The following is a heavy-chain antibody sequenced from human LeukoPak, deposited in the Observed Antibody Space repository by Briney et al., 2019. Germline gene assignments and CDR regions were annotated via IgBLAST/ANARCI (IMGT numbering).Heavy chain of an antibody. Sequence: ASVKVSCKASGYTFTGYYVHWVRQAPGQGLEWMGWINPNSGGTNYAQNFQGRVTMTRDTSISTAYMELSSLRSEDTAVYYCARASSSWYLIHYYYYYMDVWGKGTTVTISS. D-gene: IGHD6-13*01. CDR3: ARASSSWYLIHYYYYYMDV. J-gene: IGHJ6*03. V-gene: IGHV1-2*02. CDR1: GYTFTGYY. CDR2: INPNSGGT.